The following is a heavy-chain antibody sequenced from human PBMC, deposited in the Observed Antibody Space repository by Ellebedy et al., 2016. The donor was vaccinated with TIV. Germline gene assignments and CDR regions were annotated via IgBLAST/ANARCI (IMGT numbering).Heavy chain of an antibody. V-gene: IGHV4-4*02. J-gene: IGHJ3*02. CDR1: GGSISSSNW. Sequence: SETLSLXCAVSGGSISSSNWWSWVRQPPGKGLEWIGEIYHSGSTNYNPSLKSRVTISVDKSKNQFSLKLSSVTAADTALYYCAKDIRGAVAGLHGAFDIWGQGTMVTVSS. CDR2: IYHSGST. CDR3: AKDIRGAVAGLHGAFDI. D-gene: IGHD6-19*01.